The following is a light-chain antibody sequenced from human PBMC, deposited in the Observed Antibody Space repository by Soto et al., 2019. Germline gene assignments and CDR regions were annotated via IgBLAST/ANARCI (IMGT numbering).Light chain of an antibody. CDR1: QSVDSNY. CDR3: QQYNNWPT. Sequence: IVLTKSPDTLSLSPGGRATLSCRASQSVDSNYLAWYQQKPGQAPRLLIYGASSRATGIPDRFSGSGSGTDFTLTISSLQSEDFAVYYCQQYNNWPTFGQGTKVDI. CDR2: GAS. J-gene: IGKJ1*01. V-gene: IGKV3-20*01.